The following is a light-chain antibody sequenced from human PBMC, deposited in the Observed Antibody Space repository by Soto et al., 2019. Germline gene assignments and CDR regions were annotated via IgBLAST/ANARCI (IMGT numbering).Light chain of an antibody. J-gene: IGLJ2*01. CDR2: EGS. Sequence: QSALTPPASVSGSPGQSITISCTGTSSDVGNYNLVSWYQQHPGKAPKLMIYEGSKRPSGVSNRFSGSKSGNTASLTISGLQAEDEADYYCCSYAGSTTFRVLFGGGTKLTVL. CDR1: SSDVGNYNL. CDR3: CSYAGSTTFRVL. V-gene: IGLV2-23*03.